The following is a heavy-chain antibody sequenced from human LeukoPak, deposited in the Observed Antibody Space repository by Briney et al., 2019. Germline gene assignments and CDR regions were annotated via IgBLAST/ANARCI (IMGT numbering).Heavy chain of an antibody. D-gene: IGHD3-9*01. J-gene: IGHJ5*02. V-gene: IGHV4-30-4*08. CDR2: IYYSGST. Sequence: SETLSLTCTVSGGSISSGDYYWSWIRQPPGKGLEWIGYIYYSGSTYYNPSLKSRVTISLDTSKNQFSLKLSSVTAADTAVYYCARNQILTGYYSWGQGTLVTVSS. CDR1: GGSISSGDYY. CDR3: ARNQILTGYYS.